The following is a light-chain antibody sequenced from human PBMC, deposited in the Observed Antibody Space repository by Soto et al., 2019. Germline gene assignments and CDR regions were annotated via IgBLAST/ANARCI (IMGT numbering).Light chain of an antibody. CDR2: KAS. J-gene: IGKJ1*01. V-gene: IGKV1-5*03. CDR1: QSISSW. Sequence: DIQMTQSPSTLSASVGDRVTITCRASQSISSWLAWYQQKPGKAPKLLIYKASSLESEVPSRFSGSGSGTEFTLTISSLQPDDFASYYCQQYNSYSRTFGQGTKVEI. CDR3: QQYNSYSRT.